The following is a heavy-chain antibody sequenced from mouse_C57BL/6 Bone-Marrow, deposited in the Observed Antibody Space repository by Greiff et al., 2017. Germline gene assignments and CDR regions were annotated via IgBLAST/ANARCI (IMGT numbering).Heavy chain of an antibody. V-gene: IGHV1-80*01. CDR2: IYPGDGDT. D-gene: IGHD1-1*01. Sequence: QVQLKESGAELVKPGASVKISCKASGYAFSSYWMNWVKQRPGKGLEWIGQIYPGDGDTNYNGKFKGKATLTADKSSSTAYMQLSSLTSEDSAVYFCASPYYGSSYRYWYFDVWGTGTTVTVSS. J-gene: IGHJ1*03. CDR3: ASPYYGSSYRYWYFDV. CDR1: GYAFSSYW.